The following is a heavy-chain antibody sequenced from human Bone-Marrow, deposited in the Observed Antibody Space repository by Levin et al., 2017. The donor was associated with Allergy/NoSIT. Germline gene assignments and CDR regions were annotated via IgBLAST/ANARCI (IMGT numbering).Heavy chain of an antibody. V-gene: IGHV4-39*01. Sequence: KPSETLSLTCTVSGGSISSSSFYWGWIRQSPRKGLEWIGSIHYSGSTYYNPSFMSRVTISLDMSNNQFSLTLRSVTAADTAVYYCAKPTLGYYYYMDVWGKGTTVAVSS. J-gene: IGHJ6*03. CDR2: IHYSGST. CDR1: GGSISSSSFY. CDR3: AKPTLGYYYYMDV.